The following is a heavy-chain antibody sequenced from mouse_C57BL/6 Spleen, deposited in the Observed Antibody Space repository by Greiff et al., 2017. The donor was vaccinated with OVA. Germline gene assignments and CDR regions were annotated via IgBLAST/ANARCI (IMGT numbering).Heavy chain of an antibody. CDR2: IYPRSGNT. J-gene: IGHJ4*01. D-gene: IGHD3-1*01. CDR1: GYTFTSYG. CDR3: ARRGTGYYAMDY. V-gene: IGHV1-81*01. Sequence: VQLVESGAELARPGASVKLSCKASGYTFTSYGISWVKQRTGQGLEWIGEIYPRSGNTYYNEKFKGKATLTADKSSSTAYMELRSLTSEDSAVYFCARRGTGYYAMDYWGQGTSVTVSS.